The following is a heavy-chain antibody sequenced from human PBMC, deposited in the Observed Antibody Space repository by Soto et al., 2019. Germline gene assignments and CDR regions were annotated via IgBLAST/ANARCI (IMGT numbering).Heavy chain of an antibody. CDR2: INPNSGGT. V-gene: IGHV1-2*04. D-gene: IGHD6-6*01. CDR3: ARTIAARREGAETYYYYYMDV. CDR1: GYTVTGYY. Sequence: ASVKVSCKASGYTVTGYYMHWVRQAPGQGLEWMGWINPNSGGTNYAQKFQGWVTMTRDTSISTAYMELSRLRSDDTAVYYCARTIAARREGAETYYYYYMDVWGKGTTVTVSS. J-gene: IGHJ6*03.